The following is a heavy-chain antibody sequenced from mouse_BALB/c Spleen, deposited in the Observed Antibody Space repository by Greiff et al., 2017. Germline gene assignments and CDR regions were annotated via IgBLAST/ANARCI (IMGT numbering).Heavy chain of an antibody. V-gene: IGHV5-9-3*01. CDR3: AREEGSFAY. CDR1: GFTFSSYA. Sequence: EVKLVESGGGLVKPGGSLKLSCAASGFTFSSYAMSWVRQTPEKRLEWVATISSGGSYTYYPDSVKGRFTISRDNAKNTLYLQMSSLRSEDTAMYYCAREEGSFAYWGQGTLVTVSA. J-gene: IGHJ3*01. CDR2: ISSGGSYT.